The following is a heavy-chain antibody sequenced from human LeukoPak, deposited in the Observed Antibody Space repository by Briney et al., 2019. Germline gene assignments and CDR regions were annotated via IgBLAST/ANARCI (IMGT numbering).Heavy chain of an antibody. Sequence: QPGRSLRLSCAASGFTFSSYAMHWDRQALGKGLEWVAVISYDGSNKYYADSVKGRFTISRDNSKNTLYLQMNSLRAEDTAVYYCARGRGGPFDYWGQGTLVTVSS. CDR2: ISYDGSNK. CDR3: ARGRGGPFDY. V-gene: IGHV3-30*01. J-gene: IGHJ4*02. CDR1: GFTFSSYA.